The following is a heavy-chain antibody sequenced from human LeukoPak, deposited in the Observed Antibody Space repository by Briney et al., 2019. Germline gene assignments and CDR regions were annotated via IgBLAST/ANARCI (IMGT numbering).Heavy chain of an antibody. D-gene: IGHD1-26*01. V-gene: IGHV3-21*01. CDR2: ISSGGTYI. Sequence: PGGSLRLSCAASGFTFSSYSMNWVRQAPGKGLEWVSSISSGGTYIYYADSVKGRFTISRDNAKNSLYLQMNSLRAEDTAVYYCARSRWELLIGWFDPWGQGTLVTVSS. CDR3: ARSRWELLIGWFDP. CDR1: GFTFSSYS. J-gene: IGHJ5*02.